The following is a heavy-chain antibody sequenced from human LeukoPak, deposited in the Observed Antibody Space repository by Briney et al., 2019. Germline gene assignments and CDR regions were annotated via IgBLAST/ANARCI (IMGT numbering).Heavy chain of an antibody. V-gene: IGHV1-69*04. CDR3: GRAPFRIAVAGRRNYYKGMDV. CDR2: INPIETIA. CDR1: GYTFTSYG. J-gene: IGHJ6*02. D-gene: IGHD6-13*01. Sequence: SVKVSCKASGYTFTSYGISWVRQAPGQGLEWMGRINPIETIANYAQKFQGRLTITADKSTSTAYMELNSLRSEDTAVYYCGRAPFRIAVAGRRNYYKGMDVWGQGTTVIVSS.